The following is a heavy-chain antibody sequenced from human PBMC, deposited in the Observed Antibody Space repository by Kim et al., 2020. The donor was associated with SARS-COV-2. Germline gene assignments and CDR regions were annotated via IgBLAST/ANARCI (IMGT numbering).Heavy chain of an antibody. V-gene: IGHV3-15*01. CDR2: IKSKTDGGTT. J-gene: IGHJ6*02. CDR3: TTIRMYTMVRGKNYYYYYGMDV. CDR1: GFTFSNAW. Sequence: GGSLRLSCAASGFTFSNAWMSWVRQAPGKGLEWVGRIKSKTDGGTTDYAAPVKGRFTISRDDSKNTLYLQMNSLKTEDTAVYYCTTIRMYTMVRGKNYYYYYGMDVWGQGTTVTVSS. D-gene: IGHD3-10*01.